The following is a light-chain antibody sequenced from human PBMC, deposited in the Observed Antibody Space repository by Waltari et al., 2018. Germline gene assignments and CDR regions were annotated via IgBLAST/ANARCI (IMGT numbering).Light chain of an antibody. Sequence: EIVLTQSPATLSLSPGERATLPCRASQSLGSYLAWYQQKPGQAPRRLVSDASTRASDIPARFSASGSGTDFTLSISSLEPEDFAVYFCQQRYSWPLTFGGGTKVDLK. CDR3: QQRYSWPLT. J-gene: IGKJ4*01. CDR2: DAS. V-gene: IGKV3-11*01. CDR1: QSLGSY.